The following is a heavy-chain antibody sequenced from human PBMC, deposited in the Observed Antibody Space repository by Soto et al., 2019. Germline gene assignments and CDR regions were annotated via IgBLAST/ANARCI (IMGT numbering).Heavy chain of an antibody. Sequence: TLSLTCAVSGGSISSGGYSWSWIRQPPGKGLEWIGYIYHSGSTYYNPSLKSRVTISVDRSKNQFSLKLSSVTAADTAVYYCARGYGSGRNDAFDIWGQGTMVTVSS. J-gene: IGHJ3*02. V-gene: IGHV4-30-2*01. D-gene: IGHD3-10*01. CDR1: GGSISSGGYS. CDR3: ARGYGSGRNDAFDI. CDR2: IYHSGST.